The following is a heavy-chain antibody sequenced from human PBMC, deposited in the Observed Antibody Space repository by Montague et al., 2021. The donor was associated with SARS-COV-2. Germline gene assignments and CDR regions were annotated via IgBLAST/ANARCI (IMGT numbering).Heavy chain of an antibody. Sequence: SETLSLTCTVSGGSISSYYWSWIRQLPGKGLEWIGYIYYSGSTNYNPSLKSRVTISVDTSKNQFPLKLSPVTAADTAVYYCARVGGNEYRFFDYWGQGSLVTVSS. D-gene: IGHD1-1*01. V-gene: IGHV4-59*01. CDR3: ARVGGNEYRFFDY. J-gene: IGHJ4*02. CDR2: IYYSGST. CDR1: GGSISSYY.